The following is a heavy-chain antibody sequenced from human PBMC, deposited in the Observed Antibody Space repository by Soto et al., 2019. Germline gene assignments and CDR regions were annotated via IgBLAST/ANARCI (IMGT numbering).Heavy chain of an antibody. V-gene: IGHV1-69*06. CDR2: IIPIFGTA. CDR1: GGTFSSYA. J-gene: IGHJ5*02. CDR3: ARTTNVVVVAATTFDP. D-gene: IGHD2-15*01. Sequence: SVKVCCKASGGTFSSYAISWVRQAPGQGLEWMGGIIPIFGTANYAQKFQGRVTITADKSTSTAYMELSSLRSEDTAVYYCARTTNVVVVAATTFDPWGQGTLVTVSS.